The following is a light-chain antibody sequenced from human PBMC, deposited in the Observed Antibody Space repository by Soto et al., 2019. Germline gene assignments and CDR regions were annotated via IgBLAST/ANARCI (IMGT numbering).Light chain of an antibody. J-gene: IGKJ5*01. V-gene: IGKV3-15*01. CDR3: QQYNNWPPFT. Sequence: EIVLTQSPGTLSLSPGARDPLSCRARQSVFNNHIGWSQQNPGQAPRRLIYGASTRATGIPARFSGSGSGTEFTLTISSLQSEDFAVYYCQQYNNWPPFTVGQGTRLENK. CDR2: GAS. CDR1: QSVFNN.